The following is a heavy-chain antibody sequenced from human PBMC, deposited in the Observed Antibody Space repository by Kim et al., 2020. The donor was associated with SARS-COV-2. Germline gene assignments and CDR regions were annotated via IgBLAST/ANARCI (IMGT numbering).Heavy chain of an antibody. V-gene: IGHV4-59*01. Sequence: NQNPPHKSRDTIPGDTTKHQFSLKLSAVTAADTAVYYCARVTSGSYDAFDIWGQGTMVTVSS. D-gene: IGHD1-26*01. J-gene: IGHJ3*02. CDR3: ARVTSGSYDAFDI.